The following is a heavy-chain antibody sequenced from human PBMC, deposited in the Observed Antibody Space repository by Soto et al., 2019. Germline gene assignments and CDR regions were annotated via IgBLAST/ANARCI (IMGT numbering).Heavy chain of an antibody. J-gene: IGHJ4*02. CDR1: GGSMNNYY. CDR2: IFSRGNT. CDR3: ARHGSY. V-gene: IGHV4-59*08. Sequence: PSETLSLTCTVSGGSMNNYYWTWIRQPPGKGLEWIGYIFSRGNTNSNPSLKSRVTISLDTSKNQFSLTLTSVTAADTAVYYCARHGSYWGQGTLVTVSS.